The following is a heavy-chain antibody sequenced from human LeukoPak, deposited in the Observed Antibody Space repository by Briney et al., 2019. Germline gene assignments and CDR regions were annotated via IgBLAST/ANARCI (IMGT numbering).Heavy chain of an antibody. CDR2: INPSVGTT. Sequence: ASVKVSCKASGYTFTSYGISWVRQAPGQGLDWMGTINPSVGTTRSAQGRVTLTRDTSTNTVYMELSTLRSEDTAVYYCARDGYRLSGYFYYMDVWGKGTTVTVSS. D-gene: IGHD2-2*03. J-gene: IGHJ6*03. V-gene: IGHV1-46*01. CDR3: ARDGYRLSGYFYYMDV. CDR1: GYTFTSYG.